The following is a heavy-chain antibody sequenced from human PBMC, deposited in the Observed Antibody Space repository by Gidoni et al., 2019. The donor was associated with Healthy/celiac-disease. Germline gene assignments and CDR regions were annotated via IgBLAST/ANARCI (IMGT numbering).Heavy chain of an antibody. Sequence: QVQLVESGGGVVQPGGSLRLSCAASGFTFSSYGMHWVRQAPGKGLEWVAFIRYDGSNKYYADSVKGRFTISRDNSKNTLYLQMNSLRAEDTAVYYCATLGFNWNDVMSHAFDIWGQGTMVTVSS. J-gene: IGHJ3*02. CDR2: IRYDGSNK. CDR3: ATLGFNWNDVMSHAFDI. D-gene: IGHD1-20*01. V-gene: IGHV3-30*02. CDR1: GFTFSSYG.